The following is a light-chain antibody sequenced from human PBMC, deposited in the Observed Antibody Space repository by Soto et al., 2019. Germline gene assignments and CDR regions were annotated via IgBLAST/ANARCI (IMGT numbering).Light chain of an antibody. CDR1: QSISSW. V-gene: IGKV1-5*01. J-gene: IGKJ3*01. CDR3: QQYNSWVT. Sequence: IQMTHSPSTLSASVGDRVTITCRASQSISSWLAWYQQKPGKAPKLLIYDASSLESGVPSRFSGSGSGTEFTLTISSLQPDDFATYYCQQYNSWVTFGPGTKVD. CDR2: DAS.